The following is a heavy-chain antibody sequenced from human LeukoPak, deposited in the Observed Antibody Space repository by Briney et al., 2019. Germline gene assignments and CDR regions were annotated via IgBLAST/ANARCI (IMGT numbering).Heavy chain of an antibody. J-gene: IGHJ4*02. CDR1: GGTFSAYW. CDR2: INEDGSVK. Sequence: GGSLRLSCAVSGGTFSAYWMAWVRQSPGRGLEWVAEINEDGSVKYYVDSMKGRFTISRDNAKNSLYLQMNSLGAEDTAVYYCAKVPRDSDCYWGQGTLVTVSS. CDR3: AKVPRDSDCY. D-gene: IGHD2-21*02. V-gene: IGHV3-7*01.